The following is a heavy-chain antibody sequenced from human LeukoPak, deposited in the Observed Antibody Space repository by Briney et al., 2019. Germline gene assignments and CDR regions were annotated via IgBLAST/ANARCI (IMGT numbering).Heavy chain of an antibody. CDR3: AREFGDYYDSSGYYYDAFDI. J-gene: IGHJ3*02. D-gene: IGHD3-22*01. V-gene: IGHV4-34*01. CDR2: INHSGST. Sequence: SETLSLTCAVYGGSFSGYYWSWIRQPPGKGLEWIGEINHSGSTNYNPSLKSRVTISVDTSKNQFSLKLSSVTAADTAVYYRAREFGDYYDSSGYYYDAFDIWGQGTMVTVSS. CDR1: GGSFSGYY.